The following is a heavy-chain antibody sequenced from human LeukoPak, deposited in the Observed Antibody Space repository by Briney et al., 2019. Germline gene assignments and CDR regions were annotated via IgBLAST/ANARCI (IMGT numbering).Heavy chain of an antibody. J-gene: IGHJ3*02. CDR3: ARVAIVVVDDAFDI. CDR1: GGSISSYY. CDR2: IYTSGST. Sequence: PSETLSLTCTVSGGSISSYYWSWIRQPAGKGLEWIGRIYTSGSTNYNPSLKSRVTMSVDTSKNQFSLKLSSVTAVDTAVYYCARVAIVVVDDAFDIWGQGTMVTVSS. V-gene: IGHV4-4*07. D-gene: IGHD3-22*01.